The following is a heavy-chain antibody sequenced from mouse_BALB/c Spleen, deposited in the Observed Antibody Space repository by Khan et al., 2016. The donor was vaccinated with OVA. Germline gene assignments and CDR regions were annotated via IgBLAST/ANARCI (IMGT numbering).Heavy chain of an antibody. V-gene: IGHV3-2*02. CDR1: GYSITSDYA. CDR2: ISYSGNT. Sequence: EVQLKESGPGLVKPSQSLSLTCTVTGYSITSDYAWNWIRQFPGNKLEWMGYISYSGNTKYNPSLKSRIPITRDTSKNQFFLQLNYVNIEDTATYDSAREQGGDFDYWGKGTTRTVSS. J-gene: IGHJ2*01. CDR3: AREQGGDFDY.